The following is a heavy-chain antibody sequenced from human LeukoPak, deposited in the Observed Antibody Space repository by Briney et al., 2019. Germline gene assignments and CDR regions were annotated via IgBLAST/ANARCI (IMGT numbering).Heavy chain of an antibody. V-gene: IGHV4-59*08. D-gene: IGHD3-10*01. CDR2: IYYSGST. CDR1: GGSISSYY. J-gene: IGHJ4*02. CDR3: ARRKSSGGVNYFDY. Sequence: SETLSLTCTVSGGSISSYYWSWIRQPPGKGLEWIGYIYYSGSTNYNPSLKSRVTISVATSKNQFSLKLSSVTAADTAVYYCARRKSSGGVNYFDYWGQGTLVTVSS.